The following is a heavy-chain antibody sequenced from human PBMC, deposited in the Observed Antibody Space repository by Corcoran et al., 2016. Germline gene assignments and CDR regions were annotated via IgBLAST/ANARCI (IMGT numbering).Heavy chain of an antibody. Sequence: QLQLQESGPGLVKPSETLSLTCTVSGGSISSSSYYWGWIRQPPGKGLEWIGSIYYSGSTYYNPSLKSRVTIAVDTSKNQFSLKRSSVTAADTAVYYCARIPGYFDYWGQGTLVTVSS. CDR2: IYYSGST. D-gene: IGHD1-1*01. V-gene: IGHV4-39*01. CDR3: ARIPGYFDY. CDR1: GGSISSSSYY. J-gene: IGHJ4*02.